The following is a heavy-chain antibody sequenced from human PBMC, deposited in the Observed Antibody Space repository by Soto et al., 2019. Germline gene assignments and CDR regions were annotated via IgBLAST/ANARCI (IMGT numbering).Heavy chain of an antibody. CDR2: IWYDGGNK. D-gene: IGHD3-16*01. CDR3: ARDGDVNTGFGKDY. J-gene: IGHJ4*02. Sequence: GGSLRLSCAASGFTFSNYGMHWVRQAPGKGLEWVAFIWYDGGNKYYAESVEGRFTISRDNSKNTLYLQMNSLRAEDTAVYYCARDGDVNTGFGKDYWGQGTLVTVSS. V-gene: IGHV3-33*01. CDR1: GFTFSNYG.